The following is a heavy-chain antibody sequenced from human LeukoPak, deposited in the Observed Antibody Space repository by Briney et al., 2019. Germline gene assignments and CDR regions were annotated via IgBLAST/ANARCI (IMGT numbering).Heavy chain of an antibody. CDR3: ARPGIAATGAFDC. Sequence: SETLSLTCAVYGGSFSGYYWSWIRQPPGKGLEWIGEINHSGSTNYNPSLKSRVTVSVDTSKNQFSLKLSSVTAADTAVYYCARPGIAATGAFDCWGQGTLVTVSS. CDR1: GGSFSGYY. CDR2: INHSGST. V-gene: IGHV4-34*01. J-gene: IGHJ4*02. D-gene: IGHD6-13*01.